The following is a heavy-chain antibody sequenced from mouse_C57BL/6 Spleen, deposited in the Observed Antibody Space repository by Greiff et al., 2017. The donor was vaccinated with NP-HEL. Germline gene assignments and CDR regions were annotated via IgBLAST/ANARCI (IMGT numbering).Heavy chain of an antibody. CDR2: ISSGSSTI. V-gene: IGHV5-17*01. CDR1: GFTFSDYG. CDR3: ARNGYYVDYYAMDY. J-gene: IGHJ4*01. D-gene: IGHD2-3*01. Sequence: EVQRVESGGGLVKPGGSLKLSCAASGFTFSDYGMHWVRQAPEKGLEWVAYISSGSSTIYYAVTVKGRFTISRDNAKSTLFLQMTSLRSEDTAMYYCARNGYYVDYYAMDYWGQGTSVTVSS.